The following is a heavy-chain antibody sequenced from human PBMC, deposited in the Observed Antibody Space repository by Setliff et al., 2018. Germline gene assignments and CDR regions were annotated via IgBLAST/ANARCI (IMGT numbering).Heavy chain of an antibody. CDR3: AREVLSTVVAWDY. J-gene: IGHJ4*02. CDR1: GYTFTSYG. D-gene: IGHD4-17*01. Sequence: RASVKVSCKASGYTFTSYGISWVRQAPGQGLEWMGWINPNSGGTNPAQRFQGRVTMTRDTSITTAYMELSSLRSDDTAVYYCAREVLSTVVAWDYWGQGTLVTVSS. CDR2: INPNSGGT. V-gene: IGHV1-2*02.